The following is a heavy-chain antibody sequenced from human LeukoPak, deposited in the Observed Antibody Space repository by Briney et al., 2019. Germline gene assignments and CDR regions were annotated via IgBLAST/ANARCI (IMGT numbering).Heavy chain of an antibody. CDR2: ISGSGGST. J-gene: IGHJ1*01. Sequence: PGGSLRLSCAASGFTFSSSDMHWVRQATGKGLEWVSAISGSGGSTYYADSVKGRFTISRDNSKNTLYLQMNSLRAEDTAVYYCAKDGGYSSSWSGYFQHWGQGTLVTVSS. CDR1: GFTFSSSD. D-gene: IGHD6-13*01. V-gene: IGHV3-23*01. CDR3: AKDGGYSSSWSGYFQH.